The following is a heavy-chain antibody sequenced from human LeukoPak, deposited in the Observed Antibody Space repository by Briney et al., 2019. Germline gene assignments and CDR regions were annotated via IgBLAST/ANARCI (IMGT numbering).Heavy chain of an antibody. J-gene: IGHJ4*02. CDR1: GFTFSNYW. Sequence: PGGSLRLSCAASGFTFSNYWMSWVRQAPGKGLEWVANIKQDGSEKYYVNSVKGRFTISRDNAKNSLYLQMNSLRAEDTAVHYCARIGYSSSSLDYWGQGTLVPVSS. CDR3: ARIGYSSSSLDY. D-gene: IGHD6-6*01. CDR2: IKQDGSEK. V-gene: IGHV3-7*01.